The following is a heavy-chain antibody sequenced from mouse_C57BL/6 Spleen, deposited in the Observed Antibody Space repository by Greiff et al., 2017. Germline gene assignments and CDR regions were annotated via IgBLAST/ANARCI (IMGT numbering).Heavy chain of an antibody. J-gene: IGHJ2*01. Sequence: VQLQQSGPELVKPGASVKISCKASGYTFTDYYMNWVKQSHGKSLEWIGDINPNNGGTSYHQKFKGKATLTVDKSSSTAYMELRSLTSEDSAGSYCARDVFDYWGQGTTLTVSS. CDR2: INPNNGGT. V-gene: IGHV1-26*01. CDR1: GYTFTDYY. CDR3: ARDVFDY.